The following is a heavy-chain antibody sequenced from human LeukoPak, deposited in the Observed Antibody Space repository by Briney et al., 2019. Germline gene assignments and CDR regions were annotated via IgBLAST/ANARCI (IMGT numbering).Heavy chain of an antibody. Sequence: GASVKVSCKASGYTVTGYYIHWVRQAPGQGLEWMGWINPDSGDAGDANYAQRFQGRVSITRDTSIRTAYMELSSLRSEDTAVYYCAREGFYYDSSGQVDAFDIWGQGTMVTVSS. V-gene: IGHV1-2*02. D-gene: IGHD3-22*01. J-gene: IGHJ3*02. CDR1: GYTVTGYY. CDR3: AREGFYYDSSGQVDAFDI. CDR2: INPDSGDAGDA.